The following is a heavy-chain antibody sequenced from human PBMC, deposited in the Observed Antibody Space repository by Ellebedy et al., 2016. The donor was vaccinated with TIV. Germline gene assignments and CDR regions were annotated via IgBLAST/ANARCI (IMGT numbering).Heavy chain of an antibody. CDR1: GFTFSDYY. D-gene: IGHD4-17*01. CDR3: ASTVTAFDY. V-gene: IGHV3-11*03. CDR2: ISSSSSYT. J-gene: IGHJ4*02. Sequence: GGSLRLXXAASGFTFSDYYMSWIRQAPGKGLEWVSYISSSSSYTNYADSVKGRFTISRDNAKNSLYLQMNSLRAEDTAVYYCASTVTAFDYWGQGTLVTVSS.